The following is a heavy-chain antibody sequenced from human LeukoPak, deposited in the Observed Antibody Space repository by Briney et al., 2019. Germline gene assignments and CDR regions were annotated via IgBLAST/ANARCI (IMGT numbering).Heavy chain of an antibody. CDR1: GGSISSSSYY. CDR2: IYYSGSI. Sequence: SETLSLTCTVSGGSISSSSYYWGWIRQPPGKGLEWIGSIYYSGSIYYNPSLKSRVTISVDTSKNQFSLKLSSVTAADTAVYYCARHDLFWSGYRDQYYFDYWGQGTLVTVSS. V-gene: IGHV4-39*01. CDR3: ARHDLFWSGYRDQYYFDY. D-gene: IGHD3-3*01. J-gene: IGHJ4*02.